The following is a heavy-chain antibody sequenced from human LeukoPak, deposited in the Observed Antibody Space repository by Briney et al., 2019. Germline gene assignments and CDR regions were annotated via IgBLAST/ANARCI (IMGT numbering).Heavy chain of an antibody. CDR2: ISSSSSYI. J-gene: IGHJ6*02. Sequence: PGGSLRLSCAASGFTFSSYSINWVRQAPGKGLEWVSSISSSSSYIYYADSVKGRFTISRDNAKNSLYLRMNSLRAEDTAVYYCASFRVEPYGMDVWGQGTTVTVSS. CDR1: GFTFSSYS. V-gene: IGHV3-21*01. CDR3: ASFRVEPYGMDV.